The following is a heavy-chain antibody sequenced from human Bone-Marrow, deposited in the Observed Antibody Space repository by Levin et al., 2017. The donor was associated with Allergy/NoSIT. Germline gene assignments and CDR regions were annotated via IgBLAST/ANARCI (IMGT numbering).Heavy chain of an antibody. CDR1: GVSISTHY. D-gene: IGHD1-26*01. CDR3: ARSPPDLSRLVGLDP. Sequence: SQTLSLPCTVSGVSISTHYWNWIRQPPGKGLEWIGYISNGGSSKYNPSLKSRVTISIDTSKNHFSLKMNSVTAADTAVYYCARSPPDLSRLVGLDPWGQGTLVTVSS. CDR2: ISNGGSS. J-gene: IGHJ5*02. V-gene: IGHV4-59*11.